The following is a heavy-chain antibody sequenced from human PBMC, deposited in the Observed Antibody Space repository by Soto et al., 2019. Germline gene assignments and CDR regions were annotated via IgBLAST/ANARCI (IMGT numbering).Heavy chain of an antibody. D-gene: IGHD2-15*01. CDR3: ARGGGCSGGSCYYMDV. V-gene: IGHV4-34*01. CDR2: INYGGST. CDR1: GGSFSGYY. Sequence: QVQLQQWGAGLLKPSETLSLNCAVYGGSFSGYYWSWIRQPPGKGLEWIGEINYGGSTNYNPSLKSRLTISVDTSKNQISLKLNSVTAADTAVYYCARGGGCSGGSCYYMDVWGKGTTVPVSS. J-gene: IGHJ6*03.